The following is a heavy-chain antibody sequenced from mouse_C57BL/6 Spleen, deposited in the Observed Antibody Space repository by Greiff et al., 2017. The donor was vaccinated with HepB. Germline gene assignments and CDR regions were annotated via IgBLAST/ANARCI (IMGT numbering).Heavy chain of an antibody. Sequence: QVQLKESGAELARPGASVKMSCKASGYTFTSYTMHWVKQRPGQGLEWIGYINPSSGYTKYNQKFKDKATLTADKSSSTAYMQLSSLTSEDSAVYYCAREDYYGSSYDWYFDVWGTGTTVTVSS. D-gene: IGHD1-1*01. CDR3: AREDYYGSSYDWYFDV. V-gene: IGHV1-4*01. CDR1: GYTFTSYT. CDR2: INPSSGYT. J-gene: IGHJ1*03.